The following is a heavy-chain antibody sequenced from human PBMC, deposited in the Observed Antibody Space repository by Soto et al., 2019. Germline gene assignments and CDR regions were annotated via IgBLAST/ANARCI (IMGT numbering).Heavy chain of an antibody. V-gene: IGHV1-18*01. Sequence: QVQLVQSGDEVKKPGASVKVSCKASGYIFVNYGIAWVRQAXXXXXXWMGWISPYTGNTPSSTKVQGRLTMTTDTXXXXVYXDXGXXXXXXXXXXYCVMVDNYVTPTPQDVWGQGTTVTVSS. J-gene: IGHJ6*02. CDR1: GYIFVNYG. CDR3: VMVDNYVTPTPQDV. CDR2: ISPYTGNT. D-gene: IGHD2-21*01.